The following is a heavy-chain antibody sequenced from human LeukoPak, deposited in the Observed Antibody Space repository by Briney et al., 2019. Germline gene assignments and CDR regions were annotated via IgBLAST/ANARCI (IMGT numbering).Heavy chain of an antibody. CDR3: ARGGYYYDSSGYAVPLFDY. CDR2: IYYSGST. J-gene: IGHJ4*02. D-gene: IGHD3-22*01. V-gene: IGHV4-61*08. Sequence: SETLSLTCTVSGGSISSGDYYWGWIRQPPGKGLEWIGYIYYSGSTSYNPSLKSRVTISVDTSKNQFSLKLSSVTAADTAVYYCARGGYYYDSSGYAVPLFDYWGQGTLVTVSS. CDR1: GGSISSGDYY.